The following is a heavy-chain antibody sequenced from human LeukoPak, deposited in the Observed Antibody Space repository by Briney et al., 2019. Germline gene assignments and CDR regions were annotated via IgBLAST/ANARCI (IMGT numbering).Heavy chain of an antibody. V-gene: IGHV4-59*10. CDR2: IYTSGST. CDR1: GGSFSGYY. J-gene: IGHJ6*03. Sequence: SETLSLTCAVYGGSFSGYYWNWIRQPAGKGLEWIGRIYTSGSTNYNPSLKSRITISVDTSKNQFSLKLSSVTAADTAVYYCARTYCGGDCRGYYYSYYMDVWGKGTTVTISS. D-gene: IGHD2-21*02. CDR3: ARTYCGGDCRGYYYSYYMDV.